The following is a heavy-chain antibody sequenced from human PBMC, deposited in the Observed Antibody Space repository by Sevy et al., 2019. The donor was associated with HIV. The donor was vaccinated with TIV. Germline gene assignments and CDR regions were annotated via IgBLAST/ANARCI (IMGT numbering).Heavy chain of an antibody. V-gene: IGHV1-2*06. Sequence: ASVKVSCKASGYNFYIHWVRQAPGQGLEWVGRVTPNSGATSYAQKFQDRVAMTMDTSINTAYMELSGLKSDDTAIYYCAGQSLGWYNWFDPWGQGTPVTVSS. J-gene: IGHJ5*02. CDR3: AGQSLGWYNWFDP. CDR1: GYNFY. D-gene: IGHD6-19*01. CDR2: VTPNSGAT.